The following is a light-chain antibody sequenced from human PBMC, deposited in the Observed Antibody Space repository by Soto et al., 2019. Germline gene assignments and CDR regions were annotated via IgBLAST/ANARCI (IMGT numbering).Light chain of an antibody. V-gene: IGKV1D-13*01. CDR1: QGIRND. CDR3: QQLHDLPPT. CDR2: DAS. J-gene: IGKJ5*01. Sequence: IQMTQSPSSLSASVGDRVTITCRASQGIRNDLGWYQQKPGKAPKLLIYDASSLESGVPSRFRGSGSGTDFTLTISSLQPDDWATDSCQQLHDLPPTSCQGTRLEI.